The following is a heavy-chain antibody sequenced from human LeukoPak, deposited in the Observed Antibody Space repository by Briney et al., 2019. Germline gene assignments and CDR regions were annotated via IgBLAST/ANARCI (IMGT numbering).Heavy chain of an antibody. J-gene: IGHJ1*01. CDR2: IYYSGST. V-gene: IGHV4-59*01. D-gene: IGHD6-13*01. CDR3: ARGDSSRSGEEH. CDR1: GGSISSYY. Sequence: NPSETLSLTCTVSGGSISSYYWSWIRQPPGKGLEWIGYIYYSGSTNYNPSLKSRVTISVDTSKNQFSLKLSSVTAADTAVYYCARGDSSRSGEEHWGQGTLVTVSS.